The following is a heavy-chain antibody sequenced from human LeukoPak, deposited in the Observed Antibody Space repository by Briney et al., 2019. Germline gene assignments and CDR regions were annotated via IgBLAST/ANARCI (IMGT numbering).Heavy chain of an antibody. Sequence: GGSLRPSFAASGFIFISYAMSWVHQAPGKGLEWVSAISGSCGRTYYADSVKGRFTIPRDNSKNTLYLQMTSQRAEDTPVYYCAKITRGYCSGGSCYLWFDPWGQGTLVTVSS. CDR2: ISGSCGRT. V-gene: IGHV3-23*01. D-gene: IGHD2-15*01. CDR1: GFIFISYA. J-gene: IGHJ5*02. CDR3: AKITRGYCSGGSCYLWFDP.